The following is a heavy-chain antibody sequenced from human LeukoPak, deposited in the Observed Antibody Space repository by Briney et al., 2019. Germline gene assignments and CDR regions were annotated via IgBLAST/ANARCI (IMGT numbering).Heavy chain of an antibody. V-gene: IGHV3-30*02. CDR3: AVIYSYGYPPGY. D-gene: IGHD5-18*01. CDR2: IRYDGNDK. J-gene: IGHJ4*02. Sequence: GGSLRLSCAASGFTFSYYGMHWVRQAPGKGLEWVAFIRYDGNDKFYADSVKGRFTISRDTSRNTLYLQMNSLRTDDTAVYYCAVIYSYGYPPGYWGQGTLVTVSS. CDR1: GFTFSYYG.